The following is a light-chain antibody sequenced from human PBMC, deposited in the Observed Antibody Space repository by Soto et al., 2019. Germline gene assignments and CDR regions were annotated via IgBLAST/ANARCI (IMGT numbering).Light chain of an antibody. CDR3: MQALQTPRT. CDR1: QSLLHSNGYNY. J-gene: IGKJ5*01. Sequence: DIVMTQSPLSLPVTPGEPASISCRSSQSLLHSNGYNYLDWYLQKPGQSPQLLIYLGSNRASGVPDGFIGSGSGTDFTLKISRVEAEDVGVYYCMQALQTPRTFVQGTRLEIK. V-gene: IGKV2-28*01. CDR2: LGS.